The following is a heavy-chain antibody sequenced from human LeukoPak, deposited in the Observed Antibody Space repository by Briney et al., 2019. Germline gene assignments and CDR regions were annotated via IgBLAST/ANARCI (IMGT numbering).Heavy chain of an antibody. Sequence: PGGSLRLSCAASGFTFSSYSMNWVRQAPGKGLEWVSYISSSSTIYYADSVKGRFTISRDNAKNSLYLQMNSLRAEDTAVYYCASGTYYYDSSGYYGDYWGQGTLVTVSS. CDR1: GFTFSSYS. J-gene: IGHJ4*02. V-gene: IGHV3-48*01. D-gene: IGHD3-22*01. CDR3: ASGTYYYDSSGYYGDY. CDR2: ISSSSTI.